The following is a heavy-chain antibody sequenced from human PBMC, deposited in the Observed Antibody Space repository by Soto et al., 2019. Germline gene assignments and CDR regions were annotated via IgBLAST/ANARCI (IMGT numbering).Heavy chain of an antibody. CDR3: AKDALRRRYMVRGVMAADAVDI. CDR1: GFTFSSYA. Sequence: EVQLLESGGGLVQPGGSLRRSCAASGFTFSSYAMSWVRQAPGKGLELVSAISGSGGSTYYADSVKGRFTIPRDNSKNTPYLQMNSLRAEDTAVYYCAKDALRRRYMVRGVMAADAVDIWGQGTMVTVSS. D-gene: IGHD3-10*01. J-gene: IGHJ3*02. CDR2: ISGSGGST. V-gene: IGHV3-23*01.